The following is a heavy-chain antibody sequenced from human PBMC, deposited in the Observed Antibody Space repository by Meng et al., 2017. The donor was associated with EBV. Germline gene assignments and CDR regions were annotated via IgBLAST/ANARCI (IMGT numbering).Heavy chain of an antibody. Sequence: QVQLVQSGAEVKSPGSSVKGSGKTSGGTFRSDAISWVRQAPGQGLEWMGGLIPMSDAPHYAQKFQGRVTITADESTSTHYMDLSGLRSEDTAVYYCASESGRGFTPDYWGQGTLVTVSS. V-gene: IGHV1-69*01. D-gene: IGHD3-10*01. CDR3: ASESGRGFTPDY. J-gene: IGHJ4*02. CDR2: LIPMSDAP. CDR1: GGTFRSDA.